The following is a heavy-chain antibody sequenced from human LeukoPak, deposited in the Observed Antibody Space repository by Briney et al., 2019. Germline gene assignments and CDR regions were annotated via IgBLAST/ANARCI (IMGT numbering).Heavy chain of an antibody. CDR1: GFSFSSFA. Sequence: PGGSLRLSCEASGFSFSSFAMHWVRQAPGKGLEWVAVISYDGSNKYYADSVKGRFTISRDNAKSTLYLQLNSLRAEDTAVYYCAKTRSALVRGVVDCWGQGALVTVSS. V-gene: IGHV3-30-3*02. CDR2: ISYDGSNK. CDR3: AKTRSALVRGVVDC. J-gene: IGHJ4*02. D-gene: IGHD3-10*01.